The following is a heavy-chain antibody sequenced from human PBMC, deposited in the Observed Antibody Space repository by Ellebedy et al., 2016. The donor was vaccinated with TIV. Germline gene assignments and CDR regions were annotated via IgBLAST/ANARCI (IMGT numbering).Heavy chain of an antibody. J-gene: IGHJ4*02. CDR1: GFTFSSYS. CDR2: ISSSSSHI. D-gene: IGHD3-10*01. CDR3: ARGLGEVAGY. Sequence: GGSLRLXXAASGFTFSSYSMNWVRQAPGKGLEWVSSISSSSSHIYYADSVKGRFTISRDNAKNSLYLQMNSLRAEDTAVYYCARGLGEVAGYWGQGTLVTVSS. V-gene: IGHV3-21*01.